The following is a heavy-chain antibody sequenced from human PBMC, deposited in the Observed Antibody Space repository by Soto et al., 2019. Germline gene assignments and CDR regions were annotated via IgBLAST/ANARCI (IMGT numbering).Heavy chain of an antibody. CDR2: INAGNGNT. V-gene: IGHV1-3*01. J-gene: IGHJ4*02. Sequence: ASVKVSCKASGYTFTSYAMHWVRQAPGQRLEWMGWINAGNGNTKYSQKFQGRVTITRDTSASTAYMELSSLRSEDTAVYYCAKVFSSGWYFDYWGEGTLVTVSS. D-gene: IGHD6-19*01. CDR1: GYTFTSYA. CDR3: AKVFSSGWYFDY.